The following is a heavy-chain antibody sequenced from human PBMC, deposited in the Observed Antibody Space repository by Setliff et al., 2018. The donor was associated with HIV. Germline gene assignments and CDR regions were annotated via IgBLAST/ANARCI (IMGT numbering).Heavy chain of an antibody. V-gene: IGHV4-34*01. Sequence: ETLSLTCAVYGGSFSGYYWSWIRQPPGKGLEWIGEINHSGSTNYNPSLKSRVTISVDTSKNQFSLKLSSVTAADTAVYYCARGHPTYYDSSGYYYGVDYYFDYWGQGTLVTV. D-gene: IGHD3-22*01. CDR3: ARGHPTYYDSSGYYYGVDYYFDY. CDR1: GGSFSGYY. J-gene: IGHJ4*02. CDR2: INHSGST.